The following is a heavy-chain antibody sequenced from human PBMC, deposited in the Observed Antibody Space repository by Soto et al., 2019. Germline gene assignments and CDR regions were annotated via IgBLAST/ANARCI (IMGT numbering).Heavy chain of an antibody. CDR2: VFYARST. Sequence: QLQLQESGPGLVQPSETLSLSCSVSGGPISSDTYCWGWIRQPPGKRLEWIGSVFYARSTYYNPSLKSRVSISVDTSKDQVSLKLSSATAADTAIYYCARRSRDSSTYFGRRGPSQQSLWYFDLWGRGTLVTVSS. CDR3: ARRSRDSSTYFGRRGPSQQSLWYFDL. D-gene: IGHD6-19*01. V-gene: IGHV4-39*01. J-gene: IGHJ2*01. CDR1: GGPISSDTYC.